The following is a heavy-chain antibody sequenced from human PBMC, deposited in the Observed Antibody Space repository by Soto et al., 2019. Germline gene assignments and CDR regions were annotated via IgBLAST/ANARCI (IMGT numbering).Heavy chain of an antibody. CDR2: INSDSTTT. V-gene: IGHV3-48*02. CDR3: ASDLSH. CDR1: GFPFSTYA. J-gene: IGHJ4*02. Sequence: DVHLVESGGGLVQPGGSLRLSCAVSGFPFSTYAMHWVRQAPGKGLEWISYINSDSTTTFHADSVKGRFTVSRDNAKNSLYLQMSSLRHEETAVYYCASDLSHWGQGTLVTVSS.